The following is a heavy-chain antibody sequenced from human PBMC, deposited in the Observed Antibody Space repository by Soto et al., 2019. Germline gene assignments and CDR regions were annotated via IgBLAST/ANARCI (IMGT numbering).Heavy chain of an antibody. V-gene: IGHV4-34*01. CDR2: INHSGST. Sequence: PSETLSLTCAVYGGSFSDYYWNWTRQPPGKGLEWIGEINHSGSTNYNPSLKSRVTISVDTSKNHFSLKLSSVTAADTAVYSCARGRVGTTNWNWFDPWGQVTLVTVSS. D-gene: IGHD1-26*01. CDR1: GGSFSDYY. CDR3: ARGRVGTTNWNWFDP. J-gene: IGHJ5*02.